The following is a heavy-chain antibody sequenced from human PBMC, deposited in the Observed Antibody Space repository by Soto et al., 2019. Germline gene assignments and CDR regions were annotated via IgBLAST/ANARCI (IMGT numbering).Heavy chain of an antibody. CDR1: GGTFSSYA. CDR3: AGGGYYYDSSGYPEAISPFDY. D-gene: IGHD3-22*01. Sequence: ASVKVSCKASGGTFSSYAISWVRQAPGQGLEWMGGIIPIFGTANYAQKFQGRVTITADESTSTAYMELSSLRSEDTAVYYCAGGGYYYDSSGYPEAISPFDYWGQGTLVTVSS. V-gene: IGHV1-69*13. J-gene: IGHJ4*02. CDR2: IIPIFGTA.